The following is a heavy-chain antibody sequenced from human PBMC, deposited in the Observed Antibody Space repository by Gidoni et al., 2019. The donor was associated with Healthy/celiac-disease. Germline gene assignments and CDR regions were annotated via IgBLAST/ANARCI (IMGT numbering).Heavy chain of an antibody. CDR2: ISGSGGST. Sequence: EVQLLESGGGLVQPGGSLRLSCAASGFNFSSYAMSWVRQAPGKGLEWVSAISGSGGSTYYADSVKGRFTISRDNSKNTLYLQMNRAEDTAVYYCAKGVYWGQGTLVTVSS. D-gene: IGHD6-13*01. J-gene: IGHJ4*02. CDR1: GFNFSSYA. V-gene: IGHV3-23*01. CDR3: AKGVY.